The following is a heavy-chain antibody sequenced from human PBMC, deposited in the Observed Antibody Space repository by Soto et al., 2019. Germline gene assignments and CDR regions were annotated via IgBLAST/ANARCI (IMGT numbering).Heavy chain of an antibody. D-gene: IGHD1-1*01. CDR1: GDSVSRNSGA. CDR3: ARGNWNDGGYYYGMDV. Sequence: SQTLSLTCAISGDSVSRNSGAWNWIRQSPSGGLQWLGRTYYRSKWYSEYAPSVKSRITINPDTAKNQFALQLKSVTPDDSGVYYCARGNWNDGGYYYGMDVCGQRITVTVSS. J-gene: IGHJ6*02. CDR2: TYYRSKWYS. V-gene: IGHV6-1*01.